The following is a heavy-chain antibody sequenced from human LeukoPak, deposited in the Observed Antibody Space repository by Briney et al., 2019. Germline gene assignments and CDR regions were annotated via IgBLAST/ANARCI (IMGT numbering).Heavy chain of an antibody. J-gene: IGHJ4*02. CDR3: AGYTYYYDSSGYFSATFNDY. Sequence: GGSLRLSCAASGFTVSSNYMSWVRQAPGKGLEWVSVIYSGGSTYYADSVKGRFTISRDNSKNTLYLQMNSLRAEDTAVYYCAGYTYYYDSSGYFSATFNDYWGQGTLVTVSS. CDR1: GFTVSSNY. D-gene: IGHD3-22*01. CDR2: IYSGGST. V-gene: IGHV3-53*01.